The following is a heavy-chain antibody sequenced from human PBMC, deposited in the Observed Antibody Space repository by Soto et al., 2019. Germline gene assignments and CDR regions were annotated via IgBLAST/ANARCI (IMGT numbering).Heavy chain of an antibody. J-gene: IGHJ6*02. V-gene: IGHV4-39*01. CDR1: GGSISSSSYY. Sequence: SETLSLTCTVSGGSISSSSYYWGWIRQHPGKGLEWIGSIYYSGSTYYNPSLKSRVTISVDTSKNQFSLKLSSVTAADTAVYYCEKQRGTYYDFSRGPGANYYCYYGMDVWGQGTTATVSS. CDR2: IYYSGST. CDR3: EKQRGTYYDFSRGPGANYYCYYGMDV. D-gene: IGHD3-3*01.